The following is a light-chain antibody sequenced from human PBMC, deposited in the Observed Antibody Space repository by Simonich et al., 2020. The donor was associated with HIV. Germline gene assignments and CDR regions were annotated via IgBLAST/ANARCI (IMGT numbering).Light chain of an antibody. V-gene: IGKV3-15*01. CDR2: YAS. CDR3: QQYNNWPSPFT. J-gene: IGKJ3*01. CDR1: QNIAGN. Sequence: EIVMTQSPATLSVSPGERATLSCRASQNIAGNLAWYQQKPGHAPRLLIYYASTRATGVPARFSGSGFGTDFTLTISSMQSEDFAVYYCQQYNNWPSPFTFGPGTKVDIK.